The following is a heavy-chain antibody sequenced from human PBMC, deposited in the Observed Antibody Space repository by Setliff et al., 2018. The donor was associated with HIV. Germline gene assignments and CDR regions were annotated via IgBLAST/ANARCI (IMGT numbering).Heavy chain of an antibody. V-gene: IGHV1-18*01. CDR1: GYTFSSYG. CDR2: IGPSNCYT. Sequence: GASVKVSCKASGYTFSSYGISWVRQAPGQGREWMGWIGPSNCYTDYAQKVRDRVTLTTETSTRTAYMEVRSLTFEDTAVHYCARGYCGGGIFYCPNWLDPWCQGTLVTVSS. CDR3: ARGYCGGGIFYCPNWLDP. D-gene: IGHD2-15*01. J-gene: IGHJ5*02.